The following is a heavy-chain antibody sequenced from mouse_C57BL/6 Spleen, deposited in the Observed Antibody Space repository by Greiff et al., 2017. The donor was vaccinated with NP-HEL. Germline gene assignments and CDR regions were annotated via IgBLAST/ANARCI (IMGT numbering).Heavy chain of an antibody. V-gene: IGHV1-82*01. CDR3: AREGYGSSRDY. D-gene: IGHD1-1*01. CDR2: IYPGDGDT. CDR1: GYAFSSSW. Sequence: QVQLQQSGPELVKPGASVKISCKASGYAFSSSWMNWVKQRPGKGLEWIGRIYPGDGDTNYNGKFKGKATLTADKSSSTAYMQLSSLTSEDSAVYFCAREGYGSSRDYWGQGTTLTVSS. J-gene: IGHJ2*01.